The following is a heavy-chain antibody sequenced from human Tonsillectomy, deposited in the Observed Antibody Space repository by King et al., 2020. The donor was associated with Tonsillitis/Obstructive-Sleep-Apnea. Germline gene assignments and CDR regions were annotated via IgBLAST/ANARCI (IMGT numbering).Heavy chain of an antibody. CDR1: GGSISGHY. Sequence: QLQESGPGLVKPSETLSLTCTVSGGSISGHYWSWIRQPPGKGLEWIGYIYYSGSTKYNPSLKSRVTISVGTSESQFSLKLSSVTAADTAVYYCAREKLDLDWYFALWGRGTLVTVSS. V-gene: IGHV4-59*11. CDR2: IYYSGST. J-gene: IGHJ2*01. D-gene: IGHD1-7*01. CDR3: AREKLDLDWYFAL.